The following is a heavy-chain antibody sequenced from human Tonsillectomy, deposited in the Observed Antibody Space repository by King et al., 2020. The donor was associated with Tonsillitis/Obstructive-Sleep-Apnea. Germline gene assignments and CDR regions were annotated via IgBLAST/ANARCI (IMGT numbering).Heavy chain of an antibody. CDR2: ISGSGGST. D-gene: IGHD3-3*01. Sequence: VQLVESGGGLVQPGGSLRLSCAASGFTFSSYAMSWVRQAPGKGLEWVSAISGSGGSTYYADSVKGRFTISRDNSKNTLYLQMNSLRAEETAVYYCAKENLGYYDFWSGHPYFDYWGQGTLVTVSS. CDR1: GFTFSSYA. J-gene: IGHJ4*02. CDR3: AKENLGYYDFWSGHPYFDY. V-gene: IGHV3-23*04.